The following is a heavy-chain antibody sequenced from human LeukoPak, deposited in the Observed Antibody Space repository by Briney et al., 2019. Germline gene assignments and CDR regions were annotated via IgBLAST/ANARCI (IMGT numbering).Heavy chain of an antibody. Sequence: SETLSLTCIVSGYSISSGYYWGWIRQPPGKGLEWIGNVHHSGSTYYNPSLKSRVTISVDTSKNQLSLKLSSVTAADTAVYYCARVAAGIGFFQHWGQGTLVTVSS. D-gene: IGHD6-13*01. CDR3: ARVAAGIGFFQH. V-gene: IGHV4-38-2*02. J-gene: IGHJ1*01. CDR1: GYSISSGYY. CDR2: VHHSGST.